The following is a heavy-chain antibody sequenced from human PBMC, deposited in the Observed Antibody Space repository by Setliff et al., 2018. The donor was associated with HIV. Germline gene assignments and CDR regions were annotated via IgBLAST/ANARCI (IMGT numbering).Heavy chain of an antibody. CDR1: GFTFSTYA. J-gene: IGHJ6*03. D-gene: IGHD6-19*01. V-gene: IGHV3-9*01. CDR3: VKDGALAGRYFHYMDV. CDR2: ISWNGEMT. Sequence: GGSLRLSCAASGFTFSTYAMYWVRQAPGKGLEWVSAISWNGEMTAYAESARGRFTISRDTARRSLYLQMNSLTTEDTGLYYCVKDGALAGRYFHYMDVWGKGTTVTVSS.